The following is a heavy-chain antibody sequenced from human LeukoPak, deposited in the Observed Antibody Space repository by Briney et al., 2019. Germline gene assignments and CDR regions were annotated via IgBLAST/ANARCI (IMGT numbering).Heavy chain of an antibody. D-gene: IGHD3-22*01. V-gene: IGHV1-2*02. CDR1: GYTFTGYY. Sequence: ASVKLSCKASGYTFTGYYMHWVRQAPGQGLEWMGWINPNSGGTNYAQKSQGRATMTRDTSISTAYMALSRLKSDDTARYYCARDPPPDDYYDSSGYGRWGQGTLVTVSS. J-gene: IGHJ4*02. CDR3: ARDPPPDDYYDSSGYGR. CDR2: INPNSGGT.